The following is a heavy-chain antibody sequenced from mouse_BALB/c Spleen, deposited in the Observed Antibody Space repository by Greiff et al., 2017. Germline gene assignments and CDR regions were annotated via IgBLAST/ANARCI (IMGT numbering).Heavy chain of an antibody. CDR3: ARGSYYGNYVHFDY. Sequence: VQLQQSGPGLVKPSQSLSLTCSVTGYSITSGYYWNWIRQFPGNKLEWMGYISYDGSNNYNPSLKNRISITRDTSKNQFFLKLNSVTTEDTATYYCARGSYYGNYVHFDYWGQGTTLTVSS. V-gene: IGHV3-6*02. D-gene: IGHD2-1*01. CDR1: GYSITSGYY. CDR2: ISYDGSN. J-gene: IGHJ2*01.